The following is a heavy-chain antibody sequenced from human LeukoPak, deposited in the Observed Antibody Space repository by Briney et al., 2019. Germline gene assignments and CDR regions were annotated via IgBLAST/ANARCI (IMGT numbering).Heavy chain of an antibody. CDR1: GGSISSNSYY. J-gene: IGHJ4*02. Sequence: SETLSLTCTVSGGSISSNSYYWGWIRQPPGKGLEWIGSIYYSGRTYYNPSLKSRVTISVDTSKNQFSLELSSVTAADTALYYCARDYGGWYYFDYWGQGTLVTVSS. CDR3: ARDYGGWYYFDY. V-gene: IGHV4-39*07. CDR2: IYYSGRT. D-gene: IGHD6-19*01.